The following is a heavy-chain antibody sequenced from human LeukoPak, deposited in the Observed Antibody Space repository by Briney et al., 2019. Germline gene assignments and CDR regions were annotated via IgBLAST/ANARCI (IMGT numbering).Heavy chain of an antibody. CDR3: ARGRLRYFDWLLSPDFDY. V-gene: IGHV4-34*01. CDR2: INHSGST. Sequence: SETLSLNCAVYGGSFRGYYWSWIRQPPGKGLEWIGEINHSGSTNYNPSLKSRVTISVDTSKNQFSLKLSSVTATDTAVYYCARGRLRYFDWLLSPDFDYWGQGTLVTVSS. D-gene: IGHD3-9*01. CDR1: GGSFRGYY. J-gene: IGHJ4*02.